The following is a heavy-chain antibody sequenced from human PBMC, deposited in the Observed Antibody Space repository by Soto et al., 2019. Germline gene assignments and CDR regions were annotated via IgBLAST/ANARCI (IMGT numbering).Heavy chain of an antibody. D-gene: IGHD2-8*01. CDR2: VYYGGST. CDR1: GGSISSSSYY. CDR3: ARGTVFMWYAVLDY. J-gene: IGHJ4*02. V-gene: IGHV4-39*01. Sequence: SETLSLTCTVSGGSISSSSYYWGWIRQPPGKGLEWIGNVYYGGSTYYNPSLKSRVTISVETSKSKFSLKLSSVTAADTAVYYCARGTVFMWYAVLDYWGQGALVTVSS.